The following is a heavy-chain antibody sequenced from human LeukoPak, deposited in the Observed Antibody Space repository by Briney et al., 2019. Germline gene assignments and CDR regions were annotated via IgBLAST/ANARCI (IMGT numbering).Heavy chain of an antibody. CDR3: ARGSAVADTDY. CDR2: IYTSGST. CDR1: GGSISSYY. V-gene: IGHV4-4*07. Sequence: SETLSLTCTVSGGSISSYYWSWIRQPAEKGLEWIGRIYTSGSTNYNPSLKSRVTMSVDTSKNRFSLKLSSVTAADTAVYYCARGSAVADTDYWGQGTLVTVSS. J-gene: IGHJ4*02. D-gene: IGHD6-19*01.